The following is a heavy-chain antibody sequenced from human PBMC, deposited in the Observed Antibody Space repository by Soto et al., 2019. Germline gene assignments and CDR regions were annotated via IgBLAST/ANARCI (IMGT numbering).Heavy chain of an antibody. Sequence: PGGSLRLSCAASGFTFSSYAMSWVRQAPGKGLEWVSAISGSGGSTYYADSVKGRFTISRDNSKNTLYLQMNSLRAEDTAVYYCAKGRLGYSSSWSYYYYGMDVWGQGTTVTVSS. CDR3: AKGRLGYSSSWSYYYYGMDV. V-gene: IGHV3-23*01. CDR1: GFTFSSYA. J-gene: IGHJ6*02. CDR2: ISGSGGST. D-gene: IGHD6-13*01.